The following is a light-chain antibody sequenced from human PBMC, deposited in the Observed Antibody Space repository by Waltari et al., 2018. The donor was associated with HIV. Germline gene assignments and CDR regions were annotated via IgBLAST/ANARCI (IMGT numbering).Light chain of an antibody. CDR1: SSDVGGYNY. V-gene: IGLV2-14*03. J-gene: IGLJ1*01. Sequence: QSALTQPASVSGSPGESITISCPGTSSDVGGYNYVSWYQQHPGKAPKLMMYAVSNRPSGVSNRFSGSKSGNTASLTISGLQAEDEADYYCSSYTSSRSYVFGTGTRVTV. CDR3: SSYTSSRSYV. CDR2: AVS.